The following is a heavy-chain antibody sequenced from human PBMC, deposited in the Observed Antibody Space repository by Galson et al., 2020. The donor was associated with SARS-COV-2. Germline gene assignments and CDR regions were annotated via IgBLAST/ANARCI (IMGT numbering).Heavy chain of an antibody. V-gene: IGHV4-59*13. Sequence: SETLSLTCTVSGGSISSYYWTWIRQPPGKGLEWIGYIYYSGSTSYNPSLKSRVTISLDTSKNQFSLKLSSVTAADTAVYYCARVGCSGGSCYYYAFDIWGQGTMVTVSS. J-gene: IGHJ3*02. D-gene: IGHD2-15*01. CDR2: IYYSGST. CDR3: ARVGCSGGSCYYYAFDI. CDR1: GGSISSYY.